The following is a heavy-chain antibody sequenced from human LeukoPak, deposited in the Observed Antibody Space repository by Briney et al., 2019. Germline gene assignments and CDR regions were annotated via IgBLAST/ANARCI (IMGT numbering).Heavy chain of an antibody. V-gene: IGHV4-59*01. Sequence: PSETLSLTCPVSGGSISSYYWSWLRPPPGKGLEWIGHFYYSGCTTYNPSLKSRVTFSIDTSRNQFSLTLTSVTAADTALYYCARGQGGNYYLNYFDYWGQGALVTVSS. CDR1: GGSISSYY. D-gene: IGHD1-26*01. J-gene: IGHJ4*02. CDR3: ARGQGGNYYLNYFDY. CDR2: FYYSGCT.